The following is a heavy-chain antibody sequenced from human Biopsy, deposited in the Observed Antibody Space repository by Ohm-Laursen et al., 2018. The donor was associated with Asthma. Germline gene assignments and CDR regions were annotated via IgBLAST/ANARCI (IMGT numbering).Heavy chain of an antibody. CDR1: GGTISNYA. CDR3: ARAVDYSHYYGIDV. CDR2: ISVYNGNT. D-gene: IGHD3-10*01. V-gene: IGHV1-18*01. Sequence: GSSVKVSCKASGGTISNYAITWVRQAPGQGLEWMGWISVYNGNTKVAQKLQDRVTMITDTSTSTAYMELRSLRSDDTAVYFCARAVDYSHYYGIDVWGQGTTVTVS. J-gene: IGHJ6*02.